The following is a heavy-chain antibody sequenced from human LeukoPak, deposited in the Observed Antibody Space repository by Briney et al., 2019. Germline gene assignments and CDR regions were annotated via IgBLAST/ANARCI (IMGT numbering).Heavy chain of an antibody. J-gene: IGHJ4*02. V-gene: IGHV4-61*02. D-gene: IGHD6-19*01. CDR1: GGSISSVSYY. CDR3: ARTGYSSGWRLVLGVFDY. Sequence: SQTLSLTCTVSGGSISSVSYYWSWIREPAGKGLEWIGRIYTSGSTEYNPSLKSRVTVSVDTSKNQFSLKLSSVTAADTAVYYCARTGYSSGWRLVLGVFDYWGQGTLVTVSS. CDR2: IYTSGST.